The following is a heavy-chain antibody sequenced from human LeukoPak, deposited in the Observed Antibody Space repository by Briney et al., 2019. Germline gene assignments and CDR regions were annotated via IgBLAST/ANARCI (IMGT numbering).Heavy chain of an antibody. Sequence: GGSLRLSCAASGFTFSSYAMSWVRQAPGKGLEWVSAISGSGGSTYYADSVKGRFTISRDDSKNTLYLQMNSLRAEDTAVYYCAKRRVFAGDFDYWGQGTLVTVSS. V-gene: IGHV3-23*01. CDR2: ISGSGGST. J-gene: IGHJ4*02. D-gene: IGHD3-16*02. CDR1: GFTFSSYA. CDR3: AKRRVFAGDFDY.